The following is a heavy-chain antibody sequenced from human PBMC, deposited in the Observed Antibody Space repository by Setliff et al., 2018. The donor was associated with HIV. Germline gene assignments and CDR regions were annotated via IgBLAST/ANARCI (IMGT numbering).Heavy chain of an antibody. CDR1: GGSISSNY. D-gene: IGHD2-15*01. V-gene: IGHV4-59*01. CDR2: IYYSGST. J-gene: IGHJ3*02. Sequence: ETLSLTCTVSGGSISSNYWSWTRQPPGKGLEWIGHIYYSGSTNYNPSPKSRVTISVDTSRNQFSLNLSSVTAADTAVYYCARFPLLHKNAFDIWGQGTMVTVSS. CDR3: ARFPLLHKNAFDI.